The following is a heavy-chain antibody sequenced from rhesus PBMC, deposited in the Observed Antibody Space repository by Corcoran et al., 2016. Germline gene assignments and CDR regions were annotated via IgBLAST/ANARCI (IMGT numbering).Heavy chain of an antibody. CDR2: INRGGGRT. V-gene: IGHV3S25*01. CDR1: GFTFSTYW. CDR3: AKEQRRSGLDS. Sequence: EVQLVESGGGLAKPGGSLRLSCAASGFTFSTYWMNWVRQAPGKGLEWVSAINRGGGRTNYADAEKGRYTITRDNSKNTLSLQMNSLRAEDTAVYYCAKEQRRSGLDSWGQGVVVTVSS. J-gene: IGHJ6*01.